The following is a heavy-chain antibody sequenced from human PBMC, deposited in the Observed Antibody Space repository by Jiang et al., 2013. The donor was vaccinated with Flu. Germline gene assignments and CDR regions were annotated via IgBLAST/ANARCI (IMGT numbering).Heavy chain of an antibody. CDR2: TYYRSKWYN. Sequence: QTLSLTCAISGDSVSSNSAAWNWIRQSPSRGLEWLGRTYYRSKWYNDYAVSVKSRITINPDTSKNQFSLQLNSVTPEDTAMYYCARERGMATIANYYYYGMDVWGQGTTVTVSS. CDR3: ARERGMATIANYYYYGMDV. CDR1: GDSVSSNSAA. V-gene: IGHV6-1*01. D-gene: IGHD5-24*01. J-gene: IGHJ6*02.